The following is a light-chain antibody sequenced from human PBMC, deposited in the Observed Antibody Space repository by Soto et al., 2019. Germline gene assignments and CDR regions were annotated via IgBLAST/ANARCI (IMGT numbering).Light chain of an antibody. CDR1: YSDICDYNY. CDR3: SSYSGTNSNVI. J-gene: IGLJ2*01. Sequence: QSVLTQPPSASGSPGQSVTISCAGSYSDICDYNYVSWYQQHPGKVPKLIISEVSKRPSGVPDRFSGSKSGYTASLTVSDLQPADEAVYYCSSYSGTNSNVIFGGGTSSPS. CDR2: EVS. V-gene: IGLV2-8*01.